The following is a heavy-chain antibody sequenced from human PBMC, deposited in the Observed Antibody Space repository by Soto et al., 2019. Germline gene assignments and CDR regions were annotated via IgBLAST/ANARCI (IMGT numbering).Heavy chain of an antibody. J-gene: IGHJ6*04. Sequence: SETLSLTCSISGGSISGYHWNWIRQTPGKGVEWIGYFHNSGNPKYSSSLKSRVTISVDMSEKQSSLMLTSVTATDTAVYCCVRQGFGALHGLVDVWGEGTTVTVSS. D-gene: IGHD3-10*01. CDR3: VRQGFGALHGLVDV. CDR1: GGSISGYH. CDR2: FHNSGNP. V-gene: IGHV4-59*08.